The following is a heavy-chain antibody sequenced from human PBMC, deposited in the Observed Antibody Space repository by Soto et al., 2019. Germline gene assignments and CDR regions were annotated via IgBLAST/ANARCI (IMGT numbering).Heavy chain of an antibody. V-gene: IGHV1-69*13. J-gene: IGHJ4*02. CDR3: ARDGGFGELKY. CDR1: GDTFSGYP. Sequence: SVKVSCKASGDTFSGYPINWVRQAPGEGLEWMGRIIPVFGTTNDAQRFEGRVTFTADESTNTAYMELGGLLSEDTAVYYCARDGGFGELKYWGPGTLVTVPQ. CDR2: IIPVFGTT. D-gene: IGHD3-10*01.